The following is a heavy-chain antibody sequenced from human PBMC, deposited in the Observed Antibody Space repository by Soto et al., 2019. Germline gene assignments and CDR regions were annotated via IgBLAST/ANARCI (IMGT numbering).Heavy chain of an antibody. Sequence: GESLRLSCTASGFTFGDYAMSWVRQAPGKGLEWVGFIRSKAYGGTTEYAASVKGRFTISRDDSKSIAYLQMNSLKTEDTAVYYCTRDGLLWFGELSPYYYYGMDVWGQGTTVTVSS. CDR1: GFTFGDYA. CDR2: IRSKAYGGTT. CDR3: TRDGLLWFGELSPYYYYGMDV. D-gene: IGHD3-10*01. J-gene: IGHJ6*02. V-gene: IGHV3-49*04.